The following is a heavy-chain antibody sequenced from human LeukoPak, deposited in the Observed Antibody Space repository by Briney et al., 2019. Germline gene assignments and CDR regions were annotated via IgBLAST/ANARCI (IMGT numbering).Heavy chain of an antibody. D-gene: IGHD3-22*01. V-gene: IGHV3-23*01. CDR2: ISGSGDST. CDR1: GFTFRSYA. CDR3: ANVYDTSGVRGNY. Sequence: PGGSLRLSCAASGFTFRSYAMSWVRQAPGKGLEWVSAISGSGDSTYYADSVKGRFTISRDNSQNTLYLQMNSLRVEDTAVYYCANVYDTSGVRGNYWGQGTLVTVS. J-gene: IGHJ4*02.